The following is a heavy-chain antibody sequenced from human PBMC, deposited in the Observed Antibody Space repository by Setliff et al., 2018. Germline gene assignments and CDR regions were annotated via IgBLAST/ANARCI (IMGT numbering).Heavy chain of an antibody. CDR2: VYYSGTS. CDR3: ARGFDVCGGGACYTDGPYYFDY. CDR1: GASINSTYYY. Sequence: SETLSLTCTVSGASINSTYYYWGWVRQPPGKGLEWIGSVYYSGTSYNHPSLKSRVTISVDTSKNQFSLKLSSVAAADTAVYYCARGFDVCGGGACYTDGPYYFDYWGLGTLVTVSS. D-gene: IGHD2-21*02. J-gene: IGHJ4*02. V-gene: IGHV4-39*01.